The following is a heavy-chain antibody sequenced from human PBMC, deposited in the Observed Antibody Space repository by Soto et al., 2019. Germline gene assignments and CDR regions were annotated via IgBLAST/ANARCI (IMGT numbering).Heavy chain of an antibody. J-gene: IGHJ4*02. CDR1: GFTFSSYA. V-gene: IGHV3-23*01. D-gene: IGHD6-6*01. CDR2: ISGSGGST. CDR3: AKDRGFSGARPYDY. Sequence: EVQLLESGGGLVQPGGSLRLSCAASGFTFSSYAMSWVRQAPGKGLEWVSAISGSGGSTYYADSVKGRFTISRDNSKNTLDLQMNSLRAEDTAVYYCAKDRGFSGARPYDYWGQGTLVTVSS.